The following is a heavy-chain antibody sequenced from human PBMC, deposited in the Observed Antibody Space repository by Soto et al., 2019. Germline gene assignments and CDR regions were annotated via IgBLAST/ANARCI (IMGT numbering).Heavy chain of an antibody. V-gene: IGHV3-7*03. CDR2: IDPDGRVG. CDR1: GLRFSTYW. CDR3: AGWGRHGSNV. J-gene: IGHJ4*02. Sequence: EGQLLGSGGGLVQPGGSLRLSCVASGLRFSTYWMNWVRQPPGMGLEWVANIDPDGRVGTYVDSVKGRFTTSRDNAMNSVDMQMNRPGDDCTGMYFWAGWGRHGSNVWGQGTLVTVSA. D-gene: IGHD7-27*01.